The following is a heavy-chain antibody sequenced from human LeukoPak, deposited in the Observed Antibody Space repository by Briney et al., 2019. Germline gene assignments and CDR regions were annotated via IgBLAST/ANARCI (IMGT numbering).Heavy chain of an antibody. CDR3: ANDFTYYYDTSTYD. D-gene: IGHD3-22*01. V-gene: IGHV3-30*04. CDR1: GLTFSSYV. CDR2: ISYDGSNE. J-gene: IGHJ4*02. Sequence: GGSLRLSCAASGLTFSSYVMHWVRQAPGKGLEWVAIISYDGSNEYYADSVKGRFTISRDNSKNTLYLQMNSLRAEDTAVYYCANDFTYYYDTSTYDWGQGTLVTVSS.